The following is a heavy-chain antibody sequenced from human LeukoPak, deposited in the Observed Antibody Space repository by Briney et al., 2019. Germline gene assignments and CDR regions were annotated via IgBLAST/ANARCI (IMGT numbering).Heavy chain of an antibody. D-gene: IGHD1-26*01. J-gene: IGHJ4*02. CDR3: ARGGSYYGYFDY. Sequence: PSETLSLTCTVSGGSISTYYWSWIRQPPGKGLEWIAYIYCSGSTNYNPSLKSRVTISVDTSKNLFSLELSSVTAADTAVYYCARGGSYYGYFDYWGQGALVTVSS. V-gene: IGHV4-59*01. CDR1: GGSISTYY. CDR2: IYCSGST.